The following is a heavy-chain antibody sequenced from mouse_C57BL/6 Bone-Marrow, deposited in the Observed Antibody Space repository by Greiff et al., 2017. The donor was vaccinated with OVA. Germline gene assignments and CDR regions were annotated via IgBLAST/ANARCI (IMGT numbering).Heavy chain of an antibody. CDR2: IDPSDSYT. CDR1: GYTFTSYW. J-gene: IGHJ1*03. D-gene: IGHD4-1*01. CDR3: AWDWYFDV. V-gene: IGHV1-69*01. Sequence: QVQLQQPGAELVMPGASVKLSCKASGYTFTSYWMHWVKQRPGQGLEWIGEIDPSDSYTNYNQKFKGKSILTVDKSSSTAYMQLSSLTSEDSAVYYCAWDWYFDVWGTGTTVTVSS.